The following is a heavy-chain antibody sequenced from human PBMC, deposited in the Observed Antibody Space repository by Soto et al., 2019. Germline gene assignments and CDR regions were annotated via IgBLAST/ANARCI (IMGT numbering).Heavy chain of an antibody. Sequence: EVHLLESGGDLVQPGGSLRLSCTASGLTFSTYAMRWVRQAPGKGLEWVSAIGGSGTGGRTYYADSVKGRFTISRDNSKNTVYLQMNSLRAHDTAVYYCAMSPGCLDGYNSDYYGMDVWCQGTTVTVSS. CDR1: GLTFSTYA. CDR2: IGGSGTGGRT. D-gene: IGHD5-12*01. J-gene: IGHJ6*02. CDR3: AMSPGCLDGYNSDYYGMDV. V-gene: IGHV3-23*01.